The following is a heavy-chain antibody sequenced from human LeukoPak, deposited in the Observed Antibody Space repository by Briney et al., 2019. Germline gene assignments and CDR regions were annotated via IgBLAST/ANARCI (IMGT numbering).Heavy chain of an antibody. CDR3: ARSKGRVSWFDP. J-gene: IGHJ5*02. Sequence: SETLSLTCAVYGGSFSAYYWSWIRQPPGKGLEWIGEINHSGSTNYNPSLKSRVVISVDTSKNQFSLKLRSVTAADTAVYYCARSKGRVSWFDPWGQGTLVTVSS. V-gene: IGHV4-34*01. CDR1: GGSFSAYY. CDR2: INHSGST. D-gene: IGHD4-11*01.